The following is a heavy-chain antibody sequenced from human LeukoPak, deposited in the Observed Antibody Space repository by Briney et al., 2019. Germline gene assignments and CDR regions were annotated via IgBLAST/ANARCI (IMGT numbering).Heavy chain of an antibody. CDR2: ISADGKA. CDR3: ATWAFYHDLDV. V-gene: IGHV3-43*02. J-gene: IGHJ6*02. D-gene: IGHD1-26*01. Sequence: GGSLRLSCAASGMNFERYAMHWVRQRPGKGLEWVGVISADGKADHADAVKGRFTVSRDNSKDSLSLQMSSLRDEDAALYYCATWAFYHDLDVWGQGTTVIVSS. CDR1: GMNFERYA.